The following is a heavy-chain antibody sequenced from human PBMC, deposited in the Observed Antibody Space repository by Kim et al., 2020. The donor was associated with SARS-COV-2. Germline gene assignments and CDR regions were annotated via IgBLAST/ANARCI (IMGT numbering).Heavy chain of an antibody. V-gene: IGHV1-3*01. CDR3: ARGPVPRGGYGGNWFDP. CDR1: GYTFTSYA. J-gene: IGHJ5*02. D-gene: IGHD3-16*01. Sequence: ASVKVSCKASGYTFTSYAMHWVRQAPGQRFEWMGWINAGNGDTKYSQKFQGRVTITRDTSASTAYMELSSLRPEDTAVYYCARGPVPRGGYGGNWFDPWGQGTLVTVSS. CDR2: INAGNGDT.